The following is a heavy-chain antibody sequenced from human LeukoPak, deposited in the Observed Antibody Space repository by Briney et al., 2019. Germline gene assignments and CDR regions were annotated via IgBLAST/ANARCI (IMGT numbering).Heavy chain of an antibody. D-gene: IGHD3-16*01. CDR1: GFTFNFYW. CDR2: IEPAGSEN. CDR3: ARAFYPPDFGFGRAPYYFDK. Sequence: GGSLRLSCAASGFTFNFYWMNWVRQAPGKGLEWVASIEPAGSENYYVDSVKGRFTISRDNGKNSVDLQMNSLRVEDTAVYYCARAFYPPDFGFGRAPYYFDKWGRGTLVTVSS. V-gene: IGHV3-7*01. J-gene: IGHJ4*02.